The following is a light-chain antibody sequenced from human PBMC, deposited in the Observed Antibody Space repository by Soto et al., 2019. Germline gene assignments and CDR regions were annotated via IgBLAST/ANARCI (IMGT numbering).Light chain of an antibody. V-gene: IGKV3-20*01. Sequence: EIVLTQSPATLSLSPGERATLSCGASQSVTSNYLAWYQQKPGQAPRLLIFGASIRVTGIPDRFIGSGSGTHFTLTISRLEPEDFAVYYCQHYVTSLTTFGQGTKVDIK. CDR1: QSVTSNY. CDR2: GAS. CDR3: QHYVTSLTT. J-gene: IGKJ1*01.